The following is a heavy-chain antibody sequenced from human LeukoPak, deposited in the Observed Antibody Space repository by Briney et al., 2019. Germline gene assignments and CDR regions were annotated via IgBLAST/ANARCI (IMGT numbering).Heavy chain of an antibody. CDR1: GGSISSYY. CDR2: IYYTGST. Sequence: PSETLSLTCTVSGGSISSYYWSWIRQPPGKGLEGIGYIYYTGSTNYNPSLKSRVTISVDTSKNRISLKLSSVTAADTAVYYCAGSYYYDSSGYYLPFDYWGQGTLVTVSS. D-gene: IGHD3-22*01. V-gene: IGHV4-59*08. CDR3: AGSYYYDSSGYYLPFDY. J-gene: IGHJ4*02.